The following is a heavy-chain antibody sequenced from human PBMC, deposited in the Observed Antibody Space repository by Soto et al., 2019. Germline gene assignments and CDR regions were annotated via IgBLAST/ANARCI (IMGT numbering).Heavy chain of an antibody. J-gene: IGHJ5*02. CDR2: IYYSGST. CDR1: GGSISSYS. V-gene: IGHV4-59*08. CDR3: SREIVVVPAAHPQENWFDP. Sequence: SETLSLTCTGYGGSISSYSWSWIRQPPGKGLEWICYIYYSGSTNYYPSLKSRVTISVDTSKNQFSLKLISVTAADTAVYYCSREIVVVPAAHPQENWFDPWGQGTLVTVSS. D-gene: IGHD2-2*01.